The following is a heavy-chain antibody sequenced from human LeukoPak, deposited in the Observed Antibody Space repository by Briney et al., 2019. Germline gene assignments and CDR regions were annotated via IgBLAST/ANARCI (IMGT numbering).Heavy chain of an antibody. Sequence: GGSLRFSCAASGFAFTRYSMSWVRQSPGKGLEWVSSISSSSGHIYYADSVKGRFTISRDNAKNSLYLQMNSLRAEDTAVYYCAREVGRVLRYLDWLLDYWGQGTLVTVSS. D-gene: IGHD3-9*01. J-gene: IGHJ4*02. CDR2: ISSSSGHI. CDR3: AREVGRVLRYLDWLLDY. CDR1: GFAFTRYS. V-gene: IGHV3-21*01.